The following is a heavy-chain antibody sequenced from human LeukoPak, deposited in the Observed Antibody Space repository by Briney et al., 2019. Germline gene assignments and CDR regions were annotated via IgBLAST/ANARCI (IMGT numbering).Heavy chain of an antibody. CDR2: IHQDGDEK. CDR3: ARDSGSYRYFDY. J-gene: IGHJ4*02. Sequence: PGGSLRLSCAASGFTFRRYWMNWVRQAPGKGLEWVANIHQDGDEKHYVDSVKGRSTISRDNARNSVFLEMNSLSAEDTAVYYCARDSGSYRYFDYWGQGILVMVSS. V-gene: IGHV3-7*04. CDR1: GFTFRRYW. D-gene: IGHD1-26*01.